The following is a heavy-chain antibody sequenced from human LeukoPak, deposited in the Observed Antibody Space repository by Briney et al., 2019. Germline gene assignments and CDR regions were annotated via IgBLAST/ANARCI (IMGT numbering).Heavy chain of an antibody. J-gene: IGHJ4*02. CDR2: ISSSSTFI. CDR1: GFTFSSHD. Sequence: GGSLRLSCAASGFTFSSHDMNWVRQAPGKGLEWVSFISSSSTFIYYADSVKGRFTISRDDAENSLFLQMNSLRAEDTAVYYCAKDEGVEYQLLDYWGQGTLVTVSS. CDR3: AKDEGVEYQLLDY. V-gene: IGHV3-21*01. D-gene: IGHD2-2*01.